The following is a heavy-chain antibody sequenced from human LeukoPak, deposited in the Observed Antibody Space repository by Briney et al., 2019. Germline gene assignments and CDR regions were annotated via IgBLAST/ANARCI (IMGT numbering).Heavy chain of an antibody. CDR2: IYSTGSS. V-gene: IGHV4-4*07. CDR1: GGSMSRYY. J-gene: IGHJ5*02. CDR3: ARDRWFAT. Sequence: SETLSLTCTVSGGSMSRYYWSWIRQAAGKAPEWIGRIYSTGSSDYNPSLQSRGTMSVDTSKNQFSLNVSTVTAADTAIYSCARDRWFATWGEGPLVTVSS.